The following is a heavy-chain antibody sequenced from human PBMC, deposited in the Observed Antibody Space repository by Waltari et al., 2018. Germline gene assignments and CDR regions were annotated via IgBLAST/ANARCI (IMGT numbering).Heavy chain of an antibody. D-gene: IGHD2-15*01. Sequence: EVQLLESGGGLVQPGGSLRLSCAASGFTFSSYAMSWVRQAPGKGLEWVSAISGRGCSTYYADSGKRRFPSSRYNSKNSLYLQMNSLRADDTAVYYCANAAVVVVAAEDAFDIWGQGTMVTVSS. CDR3: ANAAVVVVAAEDAFDI. J-gene: IGHJ3*02. CDR1: GFTFSSYA. V-gene: IGHV3-23*01. CDR2: ISGRGCST.